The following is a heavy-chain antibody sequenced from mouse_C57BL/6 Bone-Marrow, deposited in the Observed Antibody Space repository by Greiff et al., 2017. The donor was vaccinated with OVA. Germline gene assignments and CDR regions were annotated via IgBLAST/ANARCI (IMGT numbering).Heavy chain of an antibody. D-gene: IGHD1-1*01. J-gene: IGHJ3*01. CDR2: ILPGSGST. CDR1: GYTFTGYW. CDR3: AREGNYYYGSSYKFAY. V-gene: IGHV1-9*01. Sequence: VKLMESGAELMKPGASVKLSCKATGYTFTGYWIEWVKQRPGHGLEWIGEILPGSGSTNYNEKFKGKATFTADTSSNTAYMQLSSLTTEDSAIYYCAREGNYYYGSSYKFAYWGQGTLVTVSA.